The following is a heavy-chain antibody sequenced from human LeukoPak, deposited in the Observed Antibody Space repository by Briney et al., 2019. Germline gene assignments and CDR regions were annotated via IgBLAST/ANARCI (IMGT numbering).Heavy chain of an antibody. D-gene: IGHD1-26*01. CDR1: GFTFSIFW. CDR2: IKQDGSAK. Sequence: GGSLRLSCAASGFTFSIFWMSWVRQAPGKGLEWVANIKQDGSAKYYVDSVKGRLTISRDNARTTLYLQMNSLRAEDTAIYYCARNFVGSDSSDFDSWGQGTLVTVSS. CDR3: ARNFVGSDSSDFDS. J-gene: IGHJ4*02. V-gene: IGHV3-7*01.